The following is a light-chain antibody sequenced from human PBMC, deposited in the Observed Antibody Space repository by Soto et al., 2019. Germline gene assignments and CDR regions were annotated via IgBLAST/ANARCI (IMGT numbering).Light chain of an antibody. V-gene: IGLV2-8*01. CDR3: SSYAGIHNLGG. J-gene: IGLJ1*01. CDR2: EVN. Sequence: QSVLTQPPSASGSPGQSVTISCTGTSSDVGGYKYVSWYQQHPGKAPKLMIFEVNKRPSGVPDRFSGSKSGNTASLTVSGLQAEDEADYYCSSYAGIHNLGGFGTGTKLTVL. CDR1: SSDVGGYKY.